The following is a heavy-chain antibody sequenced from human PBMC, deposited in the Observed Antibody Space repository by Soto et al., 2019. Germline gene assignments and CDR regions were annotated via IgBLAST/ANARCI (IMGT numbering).Heavy chain of an antibody. CDR2: IVPVFGRP. J-gene: IGHJ4*02. Sequence: SVKVSCKASGGSFSNFGISWVQQAPGQGLERMGGIVPVFGRPNYAQRFRGRLTITADESTSTGYMELISLRSDDTAVYYCAREGSGYNFWGQGTQVTVSS. CDR3: AREGSGYNF. D-gene: IGHD5-12*01. CDR1: GGSFSNFG. V-gene: IGHV1-69*13.